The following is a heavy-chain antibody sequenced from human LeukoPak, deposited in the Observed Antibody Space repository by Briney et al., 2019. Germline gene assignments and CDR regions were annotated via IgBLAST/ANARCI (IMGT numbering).Heavy chain of an antibody. J-gene: IGHJ4*02. CDR2: INHSGGP. V-gene: IGHV4-34*01. CDR3: ANSSGWYDPLDY. CDR1: GGSFSGYY. D-gene: IGHD6-19*01. Sequence: NPSETLSLTRAVYGGSFSGYYWSWIRQPPGKGLEWIGEINHSGGPNYNPSLKSRVTISVDTSKNQFSLKLSSVTAADTAVYYCANSSGWYDPLDYWGQGTLVTVSS.